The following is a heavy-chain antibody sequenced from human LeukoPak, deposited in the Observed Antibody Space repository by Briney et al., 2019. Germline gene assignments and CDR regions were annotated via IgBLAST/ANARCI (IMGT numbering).Heavy chain of an antibody. J-gene: IGHJ3*02. Sequence: GGSLRLSCAASGFTFSSYWMSWVRQAPGKGLEWVANIKQDGSEKYYVDSVKGRFTISRDNAKNSLYLQMNSLRAEDTAVYYCARGGEWDDFWSGYYRDKDDAFDIWGQGTMVTVSS. V-gene: IGHV3-7*01. CDR3: ARGGEWDDFWSGYYRDKDDAFDI. D-gene: IGHD3-3*01. CDR1: GFTFSSYW. CDR2: IKQDGSEK.